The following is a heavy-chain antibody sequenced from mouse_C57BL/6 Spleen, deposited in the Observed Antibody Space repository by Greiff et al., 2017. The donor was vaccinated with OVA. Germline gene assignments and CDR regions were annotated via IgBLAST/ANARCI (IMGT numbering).Heavy chain of an antibody. J-gene: IGHJ3*01. CDR3: ARHLGRN. Sequence: EVNVVESGGDLVKPGGSLKLSCAASGFTFSSYGMSWVRQTPDKRLEWVATISSGGSYTYYPDSVKGRFTISRDNAKNTLYLQMSSLKSEDTAMYYCARHLGRNWGQGTLVTVSA. V-gene: IGHV5-6*01. CDR1: GFTFSSYG. D-gene: IGHD4-1*01. CDR2: ISSGGSYT.